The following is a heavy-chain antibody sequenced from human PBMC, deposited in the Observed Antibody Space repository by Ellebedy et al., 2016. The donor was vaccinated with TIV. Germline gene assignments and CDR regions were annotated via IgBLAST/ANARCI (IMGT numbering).Heavy chain of an antibody. CDR2: ISGSGGST. J-gene: IGHJ4*02. CDR3: AKSTEDILTGGPGY. Sequence: GESLKISXAASGFTFSSYAMSWVRQAPGKGLEWVSAISGSGGSTYYADSVKGRFTISRDNSKNTLYLQMNSLRAEDTAVYYCAKSTEDILTGGPGYWGQGTLVTVSS. V-gene: IGHV3-23*01. D-gene: IGHD3-9*01. CDR1: GFTFSSYA.